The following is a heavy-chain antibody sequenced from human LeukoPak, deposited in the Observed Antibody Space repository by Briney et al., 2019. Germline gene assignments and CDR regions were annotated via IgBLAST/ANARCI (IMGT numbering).Heavy chain of an antibody. Sequence: GGSLRLSCAASGFTFSSYSMNWVRQAPGKGLEWVSSISSSSSYIYYADSVKGRFTISRDNAKNSLYLQMNSLRAEDTAVYYCARMSTMVRGMPREMEVWGQGTRVTVSS. J-gene: IGHJ6*02. CDR2: ISSSSSYI. V-gene: IGHV3-21*01. D-gene: IGHD3-10*01. CDR3: ARMSTMVRGMPREMEV. CDR1: GFTFSSYS.